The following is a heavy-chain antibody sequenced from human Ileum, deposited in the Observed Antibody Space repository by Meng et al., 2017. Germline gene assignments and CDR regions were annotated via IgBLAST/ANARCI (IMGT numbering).Heavy chain of an antibody. CDR2: IQSKADGGTT. CDR1: GFTFSDRW. V-gene: IGHV3-15*01. CDR3: TTFYAGY. Sequence: EVQLVESGGGFVKPGGSLRLSCAASGFTFSDRWMTWVRQAPGKGLEWVGHIQSKADGGTTDYAAPVKGRFTISRDDSKSTLYLQMNSLKTEDIAVYYCTTFYAGYWGQGTLVTVSS. J-gene: IGHJ4*02. D-gene: IGHD3-16*01.